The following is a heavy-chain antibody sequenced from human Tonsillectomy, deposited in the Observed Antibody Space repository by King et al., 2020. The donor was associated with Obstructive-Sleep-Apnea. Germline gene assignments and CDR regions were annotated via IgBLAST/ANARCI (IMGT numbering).Heavy chain of an antibody. V-gene: IGHV4-59*08. CDR2: MFSSGNI. J-gene: IGHJ4*02. CDR1: GGSISSYS. CDR3: ARSTALVSPFAY. D-gene: IGHD4-23*01. Sequence: QLQESGPGLVKPSETLSLTCTVSGGSISSYSWSWIRQPPGKGLEWIGYMFSSGNINYNPSLTSRVTMSVYTSKNQFSLMLSSVTAADTAVYYCARSTALVSPFAYWGQGALVTVSS.